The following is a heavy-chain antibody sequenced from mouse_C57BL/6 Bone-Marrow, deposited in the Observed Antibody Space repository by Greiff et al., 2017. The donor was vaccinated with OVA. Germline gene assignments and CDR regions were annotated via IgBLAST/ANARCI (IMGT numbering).Heavy chain of an antibody. D-gene: IGHD1-2*01. V-gene: IGHV3-1*01. Sequence: ESGPGMVKPSQSLSLTCTVTGYSITSGYDWHWIRHFPGNKLEWMGYISYSGSTNYNPSLKSRISITHDTSKNHFFLKLNSVTTEDTATYYCARDNYYGPYYYAMDYWGQGTSVTVSS. CDR2: ISYSGST. J-gene: IGHJ4*01. CDR3: ARDNYYGPYYYAMDY. CDR1: GYSITSGYD.